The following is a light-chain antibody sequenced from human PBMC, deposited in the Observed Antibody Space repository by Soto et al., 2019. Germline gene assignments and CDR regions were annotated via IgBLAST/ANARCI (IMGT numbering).Light chain of an antibody. V-gene: IGKV2-30*01. Sequence: EVVMTQSPLSLPVTLGQPASISCRSSQSLAYIDGNTYLSWFQQRPGQSPRRLIYKVSNRESGDPDRFSGSGSGTDCTLKISSVEAEDVGVYYCMQGTHWPPYTFGQGTKLEIK. J-gene: IGKJ2*01. CDR1: QSLAYIDGNTY. CDR3: MQGTHWPPYT. CDR2: KVS.